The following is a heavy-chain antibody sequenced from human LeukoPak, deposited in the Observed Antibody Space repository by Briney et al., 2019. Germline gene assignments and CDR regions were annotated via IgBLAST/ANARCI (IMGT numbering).Heavy chain of an antibody. J-gene: IGHJ6*03. CDR3: ARAMWGVTAHYYMDV. CDR2: IKQDGSEK. V-gene: IGHV3-7*01. Sequence: GGSLRLSCAASGFTFSSYWMSWVRQAPGKGLEWVANIKQDGSEKYYVDSVKGRFTISRDDAKNSLYLQMNSLRAEDTAVYYCARAMWGVTAHYYMDVWGKGTTVTVSS. D-gene: IGHD2-21*02. CDR1: GFTFSSYW.